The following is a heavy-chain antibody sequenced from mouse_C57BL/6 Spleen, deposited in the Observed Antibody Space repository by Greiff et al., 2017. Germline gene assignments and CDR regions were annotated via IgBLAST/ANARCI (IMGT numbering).Heavy chain of an antibody. CDR1: GYSITSGYY. Sequence: EVQLQESGPGLVKPSQSLSLTCSVTGYSITSGYYWNWIRQFPGNKLEWMGYISYDGSNNYNPSLKNRISITRDTSKNQFFLKLNSVTTEDTATYYCARSYSTWYFDVGGTGTTVTVSS. CDR2: ISYDGSN. D-gene: IGHD2-5*01. V-gene: IGHV3-6*01. J-gene: IGHJ1*03. CDR3: ARSYSTWYFDV.